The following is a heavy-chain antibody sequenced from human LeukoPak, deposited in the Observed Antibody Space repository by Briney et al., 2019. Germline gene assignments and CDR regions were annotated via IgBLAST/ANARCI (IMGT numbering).Heavy chain of an antibody. J-gene: IGHJ3*02. Sequence: IPSETLSLTCAVYGGSFSGYYWSWIRQPPGKGLEWIGEINHSGSTNYNPSLKSRVTISVDTSKNQFSLKLSSVTAADTAVYYCARLSFGFGDAFDIWGQGTMVTVSS. V-gene: IGHV4-34*01. CDR2: INHSGST. CDR3: ARLSFGFGDAFDI. CDR1: GGSFSGYY. D-gene: IGHD3-10*01.